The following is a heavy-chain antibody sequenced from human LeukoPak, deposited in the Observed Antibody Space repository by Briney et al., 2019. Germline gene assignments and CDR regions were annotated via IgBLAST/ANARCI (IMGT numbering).Heavy chain of an antibody. CDR3: ARDQYCSSTSCDAFDI. CDR1: GFTFSSYS. Sequence: PGGSLRLSCAASGFTFSSYSMNWVRQAPGKGLEWVSSISSSSSYIYYADSVKGRFTISRDNAKNSLYLQVNSLRAEDTAVYYCARDQYCSSTSCDAFDIWGQGTMVTVSS. J-gene: IGHJ3*02. CDR2: ISSSSSYI. D-gene: IGHD2-2*01. V-gene: IGHV3-21*01.